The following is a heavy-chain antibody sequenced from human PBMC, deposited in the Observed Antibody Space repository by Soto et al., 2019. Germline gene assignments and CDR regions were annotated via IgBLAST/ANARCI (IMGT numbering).Heavy chain of an antibody. D-gene: IGHD4-17*01. CDR2: IYYSGST. V-gene: IGHV4-30-4*01. J-gene: IGHJ4*02. CDR3: ACSTTVTTHRFRGDYFDY. CDR1: GGSISSGDYY. Sequence: QVQLQESGPGLVKPSQTLSLTCTVSGGSISSGDYYWSWIHQPPGKGLEWIGYIYYSGSTYYNPSLKSRVTISVDTSKNQFSLKLSSVTAADTAVYYCACSTTVTTHRFRGDYFDYWGQGTLVTVSS.